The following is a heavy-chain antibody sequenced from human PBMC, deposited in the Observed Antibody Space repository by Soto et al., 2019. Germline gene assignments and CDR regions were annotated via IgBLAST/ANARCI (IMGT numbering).Heavy chain of an antibody. V-gene: IGHV1-2*02. J-gene: IGHJ6*02. Sequence: ASVKVSCKPSGFTFSGLYLHWLREAPGQGLEWMGWIKPNTDDTGYAQKFQGRVTLTWDTSSSASYLDLSRLRSDDTAVYYCARSPYSLEGDGQHYYYGMDLWGLGTTVTVSS. CDR1: GFTFSGLY. D-gene: IGHD2-15*01. CDR2: IKPNTDDT. CDR3: ARSPYSLEGDGQHYYYGMDL.